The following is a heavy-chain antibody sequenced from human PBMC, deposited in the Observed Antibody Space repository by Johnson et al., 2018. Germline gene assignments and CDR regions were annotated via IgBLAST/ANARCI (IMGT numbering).Heavy chain of an antibody. CDR2: ISSSSGTI. CDR1: GFTFSSYN. V-gene: IGHV3-48*01. Sequence: VQLVQSGGGLVQPGGSLRLSCAASGFTFSSYNMNWVRQAPGKGLEWVSYISSSSGTIYYAASVKGRFTISRDNANNSLYLQMNSLRAEDTAVYYCAKPRLLRNFPDAFDIWGQGTMVTVSS. D-gene: IGHD1-7*01. CDR3: AKPRLLRNFPDAFDI. J-gene: IGHJ3*02.